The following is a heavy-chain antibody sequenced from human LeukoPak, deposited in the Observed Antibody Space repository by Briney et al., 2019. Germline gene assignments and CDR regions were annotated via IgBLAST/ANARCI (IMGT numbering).Heavy chain of an antibody. D-gene: IGHD3-10*01. CDR2: ISSNGRST. CDR1: GFILRTYA. J-gene: IGHJ6*03. Sequence: GGSLRLSCSASGFILRTYAMQWVRQAPGKGMEYVSAISSNGRSTYYADSVQGRFTISRDDSKSTLYLQMDSLRPEDMAVYYCASRFGEYVNYMDVWGKGTTVTVSS. V-gene: IGHV3-64*02. CDR3: ASRFGEYVNYMDV.